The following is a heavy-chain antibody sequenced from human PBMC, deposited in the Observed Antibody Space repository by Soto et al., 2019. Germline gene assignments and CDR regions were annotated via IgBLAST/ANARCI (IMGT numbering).Heavy chain of an antibody. V-gene: IGHV3-7*01. CDR2: IKQDGSEK. J-gene: IGHJ6*02. Sequence: EVQLVESGGGLVQPGGSLRLSCAASGFTFSSYWMSWVRQAPGKGLEWVANIKQDGSEKYYVDSVKGRFTISRDNAKNSLYLKMNSLRAEDTAVYYCARDSGSYTRGFYYYGMDVWGQGTTVTVSS. CDR3: ARDSGSYTRGFYYYGMDV. D-gene: IGHD1-26*01. CDR1: GFTFSSYW.